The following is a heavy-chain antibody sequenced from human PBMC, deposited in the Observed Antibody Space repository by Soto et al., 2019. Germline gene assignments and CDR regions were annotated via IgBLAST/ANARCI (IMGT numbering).Heavy chain of an antibody. J-gene: IGHJ4*02. CDR3: ARSSGYYVGFDY. CDR2: IYWDDDK. D-gene: IGHD3-22*01. V-gene: IGHV2-5*02. Sequence: QITLKESGPTLVKPTQTLTLTCTFSGFSLSTSGVGVGWIRQPPGKALEWLALIYWDDDKRYSPSLKSGLTITKDTSKNQVVLTMTNMDPVDTATYYCARSSGYYVGFDYWGQGTLVTVSS. CDR1: GFSLSTSGVG.